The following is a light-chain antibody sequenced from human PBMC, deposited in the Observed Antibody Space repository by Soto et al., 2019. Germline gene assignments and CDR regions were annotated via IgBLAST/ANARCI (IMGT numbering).Light chain of an antibody. CDR1: SSDVGAYDY. J-gene: IGLJ1*01. CDR3: SSYTISSTPLYV. CDR2: DVN. V-gene: IGLV2-14*01. Sequence: QSVLTQPASVSGSPGQSLAISCTGTSSDVGAYDYVSWYQQHAGKAPKLMIYDVNNRPSGVSNRFSGSKSGNTASLTISGLQAEDEADYYCSSYTISSTPLYVFGTGTKVTVL.